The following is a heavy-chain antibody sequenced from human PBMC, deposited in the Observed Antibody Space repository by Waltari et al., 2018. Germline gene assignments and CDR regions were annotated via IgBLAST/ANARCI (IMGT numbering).Heavy chain of an antibody. J-gene: IGHJ3*01. CDR2: VYHNGST. CDR3: ARVDV. Sequence: QVRLQASGPGLVKPSETLSLTCPVSGYSISSGYFWGWIRQPPEKGLEWIGSVYHNGSTHYNPSLKSRIIISVDTSKNQFSLRLMAVTAADTAVYHCARVDVWGQGILVTVSS. V-gene: IGHV4-38-2*02. CDR1: GYSISSGYF.